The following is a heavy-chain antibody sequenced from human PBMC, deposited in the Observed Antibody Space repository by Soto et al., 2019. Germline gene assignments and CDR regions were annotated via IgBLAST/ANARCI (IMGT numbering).Heavy chain of an antibody. Sequence: VQMVQSGAEVKEPGSSVKVSCTNSGDTFSHYVMSWVRQAPGQGLEWMGSLAPISGSPNYAERFEGRLTISADAGTSTMYMELRSLKYDDTAVYYCARIGVGSRRWGQGTMVTASS. CDR1: GDTFSHYV. CDR3: ARIGVGSRR. D-gene: IGHD1-26*01. CDR2: LAPISGSP. J-gene: IGHJ3*01. V-gene: IGHV1-69*18.